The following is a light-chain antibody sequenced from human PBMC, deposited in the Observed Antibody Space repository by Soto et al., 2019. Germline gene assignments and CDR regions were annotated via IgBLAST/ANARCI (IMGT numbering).Light chain of an antibody. Sequence: EIVLTQSPATLSLSPGETATLSCRASQSVSSYLAWYRQKPGQAPRLLIYGASNRATGIPARFSGSGSGTDFTLTISSLEPEDFAVYYCQQRSNWPLTFGQGTRREIK. CDR3: QQRSNWPLT. CDR1: QSVSSY. CDR2: GAS. V-gene: IGKV3-11*01. J-gene: IGKJ5*01.